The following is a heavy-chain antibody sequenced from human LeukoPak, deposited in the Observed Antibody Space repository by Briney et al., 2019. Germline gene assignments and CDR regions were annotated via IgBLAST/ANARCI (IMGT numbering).Heavy chain of an antibody. CDR3: AKNEGGANYYFDY. CDR1: GFTFSSYG. J-gene: IGHJ4*02. V-gene: IGHV3-30*18. CDR2: ISYDGTNK. D-gene: IGHD1-1*01. Sequence: SGGSLRLSCAASGFTFSSYGMHWVRQAPGKGLEWVALISYDGTNKYYADSVKGRFTISRDNSKNALYLQMNSLRAEDTAVYYCAKNEGGANYYFDYWGQGTLVTVSS.